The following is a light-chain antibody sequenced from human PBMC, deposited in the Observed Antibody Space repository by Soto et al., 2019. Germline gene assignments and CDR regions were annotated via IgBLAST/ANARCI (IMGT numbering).Light chain of an antibody. CDR2: EAS. V-gene: IGKV3-11*01. J-gene: IGKJ1*01. Sequence: EIVLTQSPATLSLSPGGRATLSCRASQSINNFLAWYQHKPGQAPRLLIYEASNRAAGIPARFSGTGSETDFTLTISSLEPEDFAVYYCQQRDNWVWTFGQGTKVEIK. CDR1: QSINNF. CDR3: QQRDNWVWT.